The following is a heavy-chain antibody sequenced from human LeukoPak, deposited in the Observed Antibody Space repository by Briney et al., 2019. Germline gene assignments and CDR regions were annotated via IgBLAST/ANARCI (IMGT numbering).Heavy chain of an antibody. CDR2: IYSGGST. V-gene: IGHV3-66*01. J-gene: IGHJ4*02. Sequence: GGSLRLSCAASGFTVSSNYMSWVRQAPGKGLEWVSAIYSGGSTYYADSVKGRFTISRDNSKNTLYLQMNSMRAEDTAVYYCARDYGYYYDSSGYYDYWGQGTLVTVSS. CDR1: GFTVSSNY. D-gene: IGHD3-22*01. CDR3: ARDYGYYYDSSGYYDY.